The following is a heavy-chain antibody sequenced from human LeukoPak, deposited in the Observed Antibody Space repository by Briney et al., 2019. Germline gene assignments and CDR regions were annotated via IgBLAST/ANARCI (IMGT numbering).Heavy chain of an antibody. V-gene: IGHV4-34*01. J-gene: IGHJ4*02. Sequence: SETLSLTCAVYGGSFSGYYWSWIRQPPGKWLEWIGEINNGGSTNYSPSLKSRATISVDTSKHPFSLKLSSVTAADTAVYYCARGWLHRYRIFDYWGQGTLVTVSS. CDR2: INNGGST. CDR1: GGSFSGYY. D-gene: IGHD5-24*01. CDR3: ARGWLHRYRIFDY.